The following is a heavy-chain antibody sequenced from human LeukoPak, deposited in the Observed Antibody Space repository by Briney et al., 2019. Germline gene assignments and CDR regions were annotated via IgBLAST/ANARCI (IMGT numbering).Heavy chain of an antibody. J-gene: IGHJ6*02. Sequence: GGSLRLSCAASGFTFRNYALSWVRQAPGKGLEWVSSIGTSDNATYYADSVKGRFTISRDNSKNTLYLQMNSLRAEDTAVYYCARDQAFDWYYYYYGMDVWSLGTTVSVSS. CDR3: ARDQAFDWYYYYYGMDV. CDR2: IGTSDNAT. V-gene: IGHV3-23*01. D-gene: IGHD3-9*01. CDR1: GFTFRNYA.